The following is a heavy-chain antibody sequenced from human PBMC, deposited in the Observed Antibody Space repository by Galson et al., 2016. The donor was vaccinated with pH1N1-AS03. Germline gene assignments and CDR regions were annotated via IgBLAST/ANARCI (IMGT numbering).Heavy chain of an antibody. D-gene: IGHD3-9*01. J-gene: IGHJ4*02. CDR1: GLTFSDYY. CDR2: ITSSGGSGPTI. Sequence: SLRLSCAASGLTFSDYYISWIRQAPGKGLEWISCITSSGGSGPTIYYADSVKGRFTISRDNAKNSLYLQMNSLRADDTAVYYCARGWYDIWTGYLVDPFDYWGQGALVTVSS. CDR3: ARGWYDIWTGYLVDPFDY. V-gene: IGHV3-11*01.